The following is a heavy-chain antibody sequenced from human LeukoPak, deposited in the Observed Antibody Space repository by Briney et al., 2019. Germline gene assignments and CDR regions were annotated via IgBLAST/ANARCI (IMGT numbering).Heavy chain of an antibody. V-gene: IGHV3-74*03. Sequence: PGGSLRLSCTASGFTFSSYWMHWVRQAPGKGLVWVSRINNDGSTTKYVDSVRGRFTISRDDAKNTLYLQMNSLRSEDTAKYYCARDPSAVAGYFDYWGQGSLVTVSS. J-gene: IGHJ4*02. CDR1: GFTFSSYW. D-gene: IGHD6-19*01. CDR3: ARDPSAVAGYFDY. CDR2: INNDGSTT.